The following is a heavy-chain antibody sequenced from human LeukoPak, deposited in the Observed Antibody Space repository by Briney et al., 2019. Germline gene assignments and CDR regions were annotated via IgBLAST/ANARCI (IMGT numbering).Heavy chain of an antibody. CDR2: IYYRGST. CDR1: GGSISSNSYY. CDR3: ASQHCSSTSCYLDY. Sequence: PSETLSLTCTVSGGSISSNSYYWGWIRQPPGKGLEWIATIYYRGSTYYNPSLKSRVPISVDTSKNQFSLKLGSVTAADTAVYYCASQHCSSTSCYLDYWGQGTLVTVSS. V-gene: IGHV4-39*01. D-gene: IGHD2-2*01. J-gene: IGHJ4*02.